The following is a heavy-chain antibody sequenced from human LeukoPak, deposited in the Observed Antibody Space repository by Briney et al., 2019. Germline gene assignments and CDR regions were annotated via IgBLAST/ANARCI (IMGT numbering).Heavy chain of an antibody. CDR3: ARVKMATSRAFDY. Sequence: SETLSLTCAVYGGSFSGYYWSWIRQPPGKGLEWIGEINHSESTNYNPSLKSRVTISVDTSKNQFSLKLSSVTAADTAVYYCARVKMATSRAFDYWGQGTQLIVSS. V-gene: IGHV4-34*01. CDR2: INHSEST. J-gene: IGHJ4*02. CDR1: GGSFSGYY. D-gene: IGHD5-24*01.